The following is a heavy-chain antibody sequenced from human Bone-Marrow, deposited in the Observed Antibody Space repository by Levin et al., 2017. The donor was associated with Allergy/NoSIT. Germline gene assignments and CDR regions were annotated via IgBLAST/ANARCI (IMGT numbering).Heavy chain of an antibody. V-gene: IGHV4-30-2*01. Sequence: PSETLSLTCGVSGGSITSIGYSWSWIRQPPGTDLEWIGNIFPVGSTTYNPSLRSRVTMIMDKSKNQFSLEMTSVTAADTAVYYCARKSDYFDSWGEGTLVTVSS. CDR2: IFPVGST. CDR1: GGSITSIGYS. CDR3: ARKSDYFDS. J-gene: IGHJ4*02.